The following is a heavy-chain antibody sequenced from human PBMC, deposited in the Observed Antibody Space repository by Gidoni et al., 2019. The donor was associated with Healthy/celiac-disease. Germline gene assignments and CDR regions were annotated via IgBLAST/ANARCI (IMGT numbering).Heavy chain of an antibody. J-gene: IGHJ6*02. Sequence: EVQLVESGGGLVKPGGSLRLSCAASGFTFSSYSMNWVRQAPGKGLEWDSSMSSSSSYIYYADSVKGRFTISRDNAKNSLYLQMNSLRAEDTAVYYCARDSEGGSGGSLPDGMDVWGQGTTVTVSS. V-gene: IGHV3-21*01. CDR2: MSSSSSYI. D-gene: IGHD2-15*01. CDR3: ARDSEGGSGGSLPDGMDV. CDR1: GFTFSSYS.